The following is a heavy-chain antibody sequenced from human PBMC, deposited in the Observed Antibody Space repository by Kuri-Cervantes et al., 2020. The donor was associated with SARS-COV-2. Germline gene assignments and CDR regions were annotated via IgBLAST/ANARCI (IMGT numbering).Heavy chain of an antibody. V-gene: IGHV1-69*05. CDR2: IITIFGTA. Sequence: SVKVSCKASGGTFSSYAISWVRQAPGQGLEWMGGIITIFGTANYAQKFQGRVTITTDESTSTAYMELSSLRSEDTAVYYCATYSSSPCHFDYWGQGTLVTVSS. J-gene: IGHJ4*02. D-gene: IGHD6-6*01. CDR1: GGTFSSYA. CDR3: ATYSSSPCHFDY.